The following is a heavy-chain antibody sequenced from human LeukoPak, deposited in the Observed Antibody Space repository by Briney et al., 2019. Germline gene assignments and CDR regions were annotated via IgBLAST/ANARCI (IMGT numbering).Heavy chain of an antibody. V-gene: IGHV3-7*01. Sequence: GGSLRLSCAASGFTFSSYWMSWVRQAPGKGLEWVANIKRDGSEKNYVDSVKGRFTVSRDNAKNSLYLQMNSLRAEDTAVYYCARDLMGATHYFQHWGQGTLVTASS. CDR2: IKRDGSEK. CDR3: ARDLMGATHYFQH. CDR1: GFTFSSYW. J-gene: IGHJ1*01. D-gene: IGHD1-26*01.